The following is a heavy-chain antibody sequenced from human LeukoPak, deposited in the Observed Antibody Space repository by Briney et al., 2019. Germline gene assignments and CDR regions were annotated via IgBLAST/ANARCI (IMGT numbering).Heavy chain of an antibody. D-gene: IGHD3-10*01. CDR1: GFTFSSYA. J-gene: IGHJ4*02. CDR3: ARGWTDYYGSVGFDY. CDR2: ISYDGSNK. Sequence: PGGSLRLSCAASGFTFSSYAMHWVRQAPGKGLEWVAVISYDGSNKYYADSVKGRFTISRDNSKNTLYLQMNSLRAEDTAVYYCARGWTDYYGSVGFDYWGQGPLVTVSS. V-gene: IGHV3-30-3*01.